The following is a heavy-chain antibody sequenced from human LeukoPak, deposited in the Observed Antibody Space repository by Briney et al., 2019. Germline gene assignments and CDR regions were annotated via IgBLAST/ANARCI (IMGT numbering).Heavy chain of an antibody. CDR1: GYTFSNYY. D-gene: IGHD3-10*01. CDR3: ARDYHGSGSLTTFDY. J-gene: IGHJ4*02. V-gene: IGHV1-46*01. Sequence: ASVKVSCKASGYTFSNYYMHWVRQAPGQGLEWMGIVNPSGTTSSAQKFQGRVTMTSDTSTSTVDMELSSLRSEDTAVHYCARDYHGSGSLTTFDYWGQGTLVTVSS. CDR2: VNPSGTT.